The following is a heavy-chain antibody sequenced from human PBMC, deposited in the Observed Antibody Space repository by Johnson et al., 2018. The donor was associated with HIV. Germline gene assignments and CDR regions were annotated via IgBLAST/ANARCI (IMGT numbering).Heavy chain of an antibody. CDR3: ARSQPEEYSSSSDAFDI. J-gene: IGHJ3*02. CDR2: IYNGGST. D-gene: IGHD6-6*01. V-gene: IGHV3-53*01. Sequence: VPLVESGGALIQPGGSLRLSCAASGFTVIRNYMTWVRQAPGKGLEWVSVIYNGGSTYYADSAKGRFTISRDNYKNTLYLQMNSLRAEDTAVYYCARSQPEEYSSSSDAFDIWGQGTMVTVSS. CDR1: GFTVIRNY.